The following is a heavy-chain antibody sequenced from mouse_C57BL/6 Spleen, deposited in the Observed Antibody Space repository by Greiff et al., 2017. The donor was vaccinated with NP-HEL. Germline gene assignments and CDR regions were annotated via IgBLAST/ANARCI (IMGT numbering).Heavy chain of an antibody. D-gene: IGHD1-1*01. Sequence: VHVKQSGAELVKPGASVKLSCTASGFNIKDYYMHWVKQRTEQGLEWIGRIDPEDGETKYAPKFQGKATITADTSSNTAYLQLSSLTSEDTAVYYCAITTVPVAGFAYWGQGTLVTVSA. CDR3: AITTVPVAGFAY. CDR2: IDPEDGET. J-gene: IGHJ3*01. CDR1: GFNIKDYY. V-gene: IGHV14-2*01.